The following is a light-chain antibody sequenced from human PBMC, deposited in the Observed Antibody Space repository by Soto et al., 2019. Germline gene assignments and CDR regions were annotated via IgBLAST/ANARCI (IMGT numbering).Light chain of an antibody. CDR2: AAS. V-gene: IGKV1-8*01. Sequence: AIRMTQSPSSLSASTGDRVTITCLASQGISSYLAWYQHKPGNAPKVLISAASTLQSGVPPRFSGSESGTDFTLTISSLQPEDSASYYCQQYYNSVLTFGGGTKVDIK. J-gene: IGKJ4*01. CDR1: QGISSY. CDR3: QQYYNSVLT.